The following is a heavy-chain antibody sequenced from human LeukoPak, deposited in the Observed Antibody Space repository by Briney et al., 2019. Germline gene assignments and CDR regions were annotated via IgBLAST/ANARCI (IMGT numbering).Heavy chain of an antibody. CDR3: ARWGYYDSSGYSGGFHY. D-gene: IGHD3-22*01. V-gene: IGHV4-61*02. J-gene: IGHJ4*02. Sequence: SETLSLTCTVSGYSISSGIYYWSWIRQPAGKGLEWIGRIYTSGSTNYNPSLKSRVTISVDTSKNQFSLKLSSVTAADTAVYYCARWGYYDSSGYSGGFHYWGQGTLVTVSS. CDR2: IYTSGST. CDR1: GYSISSGIYY.